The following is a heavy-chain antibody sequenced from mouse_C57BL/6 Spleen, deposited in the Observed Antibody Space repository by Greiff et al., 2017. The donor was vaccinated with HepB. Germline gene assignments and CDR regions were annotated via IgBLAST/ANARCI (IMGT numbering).Heavy chain of an antibody. J-gene: IGHJ3*01. D-gene: IGHD2-2*01. CDR1: GYTFTDYY. V-gene: IGHV1-26*01. CDR3: AGSMVTTEFAY. Sequence: EVQLQQSGPELVKPGASVKISCKASGYTFTDYYMNWVKQSHGKSLEWIGDINPNNGGTSYNQKFKGKATLTVDKSSSTAYMELRSLTSEDSAVYYCAGSMVTTEFAYWGQGTLVTVSA. CDR2: INPNNGGT.